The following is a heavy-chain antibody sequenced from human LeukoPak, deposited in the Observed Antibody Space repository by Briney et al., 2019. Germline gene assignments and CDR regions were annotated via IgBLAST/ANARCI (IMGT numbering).Heavy chain of an antibody. CDR1: GFTLTNYE. Sequence: GGSLRLSCAASGFTLTNYEMNWVRQAPGKGLERVSYIFDSNSLIYYADSVKGRFTISRDDTKNSLFLQMNSLRAEGTAVYYCARAVTRLFDSWGQGTLVTVSS. V-gene: IGHV3-48*03. CDR2: IFDSNSLI. D-gene: IGHD6-19*01. J-gene: IGHJ4*02. CDR3: ARAVTRLFDS.